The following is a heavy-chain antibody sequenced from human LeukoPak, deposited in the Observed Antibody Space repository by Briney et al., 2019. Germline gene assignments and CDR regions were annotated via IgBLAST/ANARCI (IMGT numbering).Heavy chain of an antibody. J-gene: IGHJ6*02. CDR2: ISWNSGSI. V-gene: IGHV3-9*01. D-gene: IGHD6-19*01. CDR3: AKGVAGTRGSYYYYYGMDV. Sequence: GGSLRLSCAASGFTFDDYAMHWVRQAPGKGLEWVSGISWNSGSIGYADSVKGRFTISRDIAKNSLYLQMNSLRAEDTALYYCAKGVAGTRGSYYYYYGMDVWGQGTTVTVSS. CDR1: GFTFDDYA.